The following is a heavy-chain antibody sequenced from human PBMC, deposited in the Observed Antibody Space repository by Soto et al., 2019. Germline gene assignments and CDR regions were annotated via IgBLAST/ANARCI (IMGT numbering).Heavy chain of an antibody. CDR1: GGSISSSSYY. V-gene: IGHV4-39*01. J-gene: IGHJ4*02. CDR3: ARHGHSSSWGPLSPHKRVDY. CDR2: IYYSGST. Sequence: QLQLQESGPGLVKPSETLSLTCTVSGGSISSSSYYWGWIRQPPGKGLEWIGSIYYSGSTYYNPSXXXRGTISADPAXXQXAXXPSSVTAADTAVYYCARHGHSSSWGPLSPHKRVDYWGQGTLVTVSS. D-gene: IGHD6-13*01.